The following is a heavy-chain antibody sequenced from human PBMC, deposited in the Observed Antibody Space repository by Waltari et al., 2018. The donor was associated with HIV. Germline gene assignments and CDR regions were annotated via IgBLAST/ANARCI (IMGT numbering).Heavy chain of an antibody. CDR3: ARGPTAMVTFDS. D-gene: IGHD5-18*01. V-gene: IGHV4-61*02. CDR1: GGSISGGGYY. CDR2: SHASGRT. J-gene: IGHJ4*02. Sequence: QVQLQESGPGLVKPSKPLSLTCTVSGGSISGGGYYWGWVRQPAGKGREGIGRSHASGRTNYNPALRSRVTISVEASKNQFSLKLTSVTAADTAVYFCARGPTAMVTFDSWGQGTLVTVSS.